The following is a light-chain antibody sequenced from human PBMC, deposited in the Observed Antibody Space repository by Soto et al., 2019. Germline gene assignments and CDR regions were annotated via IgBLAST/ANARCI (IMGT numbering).Light chain of an antibody. CDR2: AAS. Sequence: DIQLTQSISFLSASVGDRVTITCRASQNISNYLAWYQQRPGKAPNLLIYAASTLRGGVSSRFSGSGSGTEVTLTISSLQPEDVAPFYCQQLNTYPYTFGQGTKLEI. J-gene: IGKJ2*01. V-gene: IGKV1-9*01. CDR1: QNISNY. CDR3: QQLNTYPYT.